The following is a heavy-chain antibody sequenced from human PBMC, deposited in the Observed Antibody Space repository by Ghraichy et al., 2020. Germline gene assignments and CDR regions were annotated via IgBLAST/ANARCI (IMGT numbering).Heavy chain of an antibody. J-gene: IGHJ5*02. Sequence: SETLTLTCTVSGGSISSSSYYWGWIRQPPGKGLEWIGSIYYSGSTYYNPSLKSRVTISVDTSKNQFSLKLSSVTAADTAVYYCARVTLLIGDSRGGFDPWGQGTLVTVSS. CDR1: GGSISSSSYY. V-gene: IGHV4-39*01. CDR2: IYYSGST. D-gene: IGHD4-17*01. CDR3: ARVTLLIGDSRGGFDP.